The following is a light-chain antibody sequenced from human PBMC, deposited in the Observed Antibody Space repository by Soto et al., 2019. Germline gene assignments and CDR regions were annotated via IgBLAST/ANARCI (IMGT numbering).Light chain of an antibody. CDR1: QSLLHGNGYNY. Sequence: DIVMTQSPLSLPVTSGEPASISCRSSQSLLHGNGYNYLEWYLQKPGQSPQLLIYLGSNRASGVPDRFRGSGSGTDFTLKISRVEAEDVGIYYCMQALQTPYTFGQGTKVEVK. V-gene: IGKV2-28*01. J-gene: IGKJ2*01. CDR2: LGS. CDR3: MQALQTPYT.